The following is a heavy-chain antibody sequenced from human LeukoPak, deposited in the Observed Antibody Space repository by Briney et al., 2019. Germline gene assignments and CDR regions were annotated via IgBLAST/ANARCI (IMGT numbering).Heavy chain of an antibody. D-gene: IGHD2/OR15-2a*01. Sequence: SETLSLTCTVSGGSVSSGTFDWSWIRQPPGKGLEWIGYISDSVTTKYSPSLKTRVTISVDTSKNQFSLNLSSVTAADTAVYYCARLTTNDWYFDLWGRGTLVTVSS. CDR1: GGSVSSGTFD. V-gene: IGHV4-61*01. CDR2: ISDSVTT. CDR3: ARLTTNDWYFDL. J-gene: IGHJ2*01.